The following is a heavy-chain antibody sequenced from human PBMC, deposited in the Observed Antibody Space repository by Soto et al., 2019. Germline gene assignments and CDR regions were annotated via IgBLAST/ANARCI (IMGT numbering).Heavy chain of an antibody. CDR3: ARERGITIFGVVTKRTSYYYYYGMDI. CDR1: GYTFTSYG. CDR2: ISAYNGNT. Sequence: ASVKVSCKASGYTFTSYGISWVRQAPGQGLEWMGWISAYNGNTNYAQKLQGRVTTTTDTSTSTAYMELRSLRSDDTAVYYCARERGITIFGVVTKRTSYYYYYGMDIWGQGTTVTVSS. V-gene: IGHV1-18*01. J-gene: IGHJ6*02. D-gene: IGHD3-3*01.